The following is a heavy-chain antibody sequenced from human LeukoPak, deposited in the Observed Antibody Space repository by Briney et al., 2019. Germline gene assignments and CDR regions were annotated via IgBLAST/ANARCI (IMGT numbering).Heavy chain of an antibody. CDR1: GFPFSSYE. CDR3: TRGQRPKYTSTWDNWFDP. J-gene: IGHJ5*02. Sequence: PGGSLRLSCAASGFPFSSYEMNWVRQAPGKRLQWVSYISSSGNKIYYAASVKGRFTISRDNAKNSLYLQIDSLRAQDTAVYYCTRGQRPKYTSTWDNWFDPWGQGTQVTVSS. D-gene: IGHD2-2*01. V-gene: IGHV3-48*03. CDR2: ISSSGNKI.